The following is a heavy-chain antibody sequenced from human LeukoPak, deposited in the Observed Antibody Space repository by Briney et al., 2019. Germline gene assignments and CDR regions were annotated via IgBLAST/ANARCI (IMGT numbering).Heavy chain of an antibody. V-gene: IGHV2-70*01. CDR2: IDWKSDK. CDR3: ARLRNTWDGATLYYFDY. J-gene: IGHJ4*02. Sequence: TLSLTCSVSGDSFSNYYWTWIRQPPGKALEWIGIIDWKSDKYYSTSLETRLTISRDTSKSQVVLTMTDMDPVDTATYYCARLRNTWDGATLYYFDYWGQGIRVTVSS. CDR1: GDSFSNYYW. D-gene: IGHD1-26*01.